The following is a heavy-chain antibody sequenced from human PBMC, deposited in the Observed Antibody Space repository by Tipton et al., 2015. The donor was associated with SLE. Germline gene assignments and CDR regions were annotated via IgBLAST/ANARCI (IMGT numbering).Heavy chain of an antibody. D-gene: IGHD3-9*01. J-gene: IGHJ4*02. CDR1: GFTFSIYG. CDR3: AMFHDIGRY. CDR2: IRYDGSNK. Sequence: RFLRLSCAASGFTFSIYGMHWVRQAPGKGLEWVEFIRYDGSNKYYADSVKGRFTISRDNAKNTLYLQMISLIAEDTAVYYCAMFHDIGRYWGQGTLVTVSS. V-gene: IGHV3-33*03.